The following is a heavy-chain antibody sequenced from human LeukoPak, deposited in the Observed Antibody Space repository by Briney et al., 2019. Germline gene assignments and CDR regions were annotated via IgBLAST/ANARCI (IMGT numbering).Heavy chain of an antibody. J-gene: IGHJ4*02. V-gene: IGHV4-38-2*01. CDR1: GYSVSSGYW. CDR3: ARPTRGYSYGPIDY. D-gene: IGHD5-18*01. Sequence: KPSETLSLTCAVSGYSVSSGYWWGWIRPPPGKGLEWIGSLYHSGSTYYNPSLKSRVTISVDTSKNQFSLKLSSVTAADTAVYYCARPTRGYSYGPIDYWGQGTLVTVSS. CDR2: LYHSGST.